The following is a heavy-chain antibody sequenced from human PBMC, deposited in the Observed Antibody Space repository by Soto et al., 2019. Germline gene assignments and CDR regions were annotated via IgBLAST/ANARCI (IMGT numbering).Heavy chain of an antibody. V-gene: IGHV3-7*01. CDR2: IKQDGSEK. Sequence: GGSLRLSCAASGFTFSSYWMSWVRQAPGKGLEWVANIKQDGSEKYYVDSVKGRFTISRDNAKNSLYLQMNSLRAEDTAVYYCARDRAVTTKDNDAFDIWGQGTMVTVSS. CDR3: ARDRAVTTKDNDAFDI. CDR1: GFTFSSYW. D-gene: IGHD4-17*01. J-gene: IGHJ3*02.